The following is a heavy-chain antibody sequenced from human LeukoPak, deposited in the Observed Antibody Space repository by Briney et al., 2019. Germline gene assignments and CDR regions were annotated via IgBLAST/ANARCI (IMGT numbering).Heavy chain of an antibody. J-gene: IGHJ4*02. D-gene: IGHD2-15*01. CDR1: GFTVSSNC. CDR3: ASCSGGSCYALAYDY. CDR2: IYSGGST. V-gene: IGHV3-53*01. Sequence: SGGSLRLSCAASGFTVSSNCMSWVRQAPGKGLEWVSVIYSGGSTYYADSVKGRFTISRDNSKNTLYLQMNSLRAEDTAVYYCASCSGGSCYALAYDYWGQGTLVTVSS.